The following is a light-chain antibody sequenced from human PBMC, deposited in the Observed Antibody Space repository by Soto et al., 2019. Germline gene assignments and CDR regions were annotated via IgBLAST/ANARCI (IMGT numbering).Light chain of an antibody. V-gene: IGKV3-11*01. CDR2: DAS. Sequence: EIVLTQFPATLSLSPGERATLSCRASETVSSYISWYQQKPGQAPRLLIYDASTRATGIPARFSGSGSGTDFTLTISSLEPEDFAVYYCQQRANWPRGTFGGGTTVEIK. CDR3: QQRANWPRGT. J-gene: IGKJ4*01. CDR1: ETVSSY.